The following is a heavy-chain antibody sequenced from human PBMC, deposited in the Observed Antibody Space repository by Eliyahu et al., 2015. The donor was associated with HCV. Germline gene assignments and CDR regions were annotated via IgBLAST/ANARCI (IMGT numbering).Heavy chain of an antibody. CDR3: AKGSRVLLWFGGPSWYFDL. J-gene: IGHJ2*01. V-gene: IGHV3-23*01. CDR1: GFTFXSYA. D-gene: IGHD3-10*01. CDR2: ISGSGGST. Sequence: EVQLLESGGGLVQPGGSLRLSCAASGFTFXSYAXAWFPXAPGKGLEWVSAISGSGGSTYYADSVKGRFTISRDNSKNTLYLQMNSLRAEDTAVYYCAKGSRVLLWFGGPSWYFDLWGRGTLVTVSS.